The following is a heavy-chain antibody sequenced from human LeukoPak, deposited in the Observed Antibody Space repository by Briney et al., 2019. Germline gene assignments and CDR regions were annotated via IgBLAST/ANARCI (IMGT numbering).Heavy chain of an antibody. D-gene: IGHD2/OR15-2a*01. Sequence: SETLSLTCAVYGGSFSGYYWSWIRQPPGKGLEWIGEINHSGSTNYNPSLKSRVTISVDKSKNQFSLKLSSVTAADTAVYYCARGNNIFDYWGQGTLVTVSS. J-gene: IGHJ4*02. CDR3: ARGNNIFDY. CDR2: INHSGST. V-gene: IGHV4-34*01. CDR1: GGSFSGYY.